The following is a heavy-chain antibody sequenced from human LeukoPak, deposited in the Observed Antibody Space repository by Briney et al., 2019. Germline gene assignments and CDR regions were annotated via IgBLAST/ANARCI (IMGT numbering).Heavy chain of an antibody. CDR2: INHSGST. J-gene: IGHJ3*02. V-gene: IGHV4-34*01. D-gene: IGHD5-24*01. Sequence: SETLSLTCAVYGGSFSGYYWSWIRQPPGKGLEWIGEINHSGSTNYNPSLKSRVTISVDTSKNQFSLKLSSVTAADTAVYYCARVGMATIGAFDIWGQGTMVTVSS. CDR3: ARVGMATIGAFDI. CDR1: GGSFSGYY.